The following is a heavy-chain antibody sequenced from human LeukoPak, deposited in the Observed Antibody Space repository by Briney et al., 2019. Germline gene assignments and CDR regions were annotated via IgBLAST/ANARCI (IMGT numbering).Heavy chain of an antibody. CDR1: GFTFSSYN. Sequence: GGSLRLSCAASGFTFSSYNMNWVRQAPGKGLEWVSYISSSSTIYYADSVKGRFTISRDNAKNSLYLQMNSLRAEDTAVYYCARESDILTGCPDYWGQGTLVTVSS. D-gene: IGHD3-9*01. CDR2: ISSSSTI. V-gene: IGHV3-48*01. J-gene: IGHJ4*02. CDR3: ARESDILTGCPDY.